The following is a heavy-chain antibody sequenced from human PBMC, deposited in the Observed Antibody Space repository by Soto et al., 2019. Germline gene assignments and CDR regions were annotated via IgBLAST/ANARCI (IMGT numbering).Heavy chain of an antibody. CDR1: GYTFTSYL. Sequence: APVKVSCKASGYTFTSYLISWVRHAPGQGLEWMGWISAYNGNTNYAQKLQGRVTMTTDTSTSTAYMELRSLRSDDTAVYYCARDHRELRAFDIWGQGTMVTVSS. D-gene: IGHD1-26*01. CDR3: ARDHRELRAFDI. V-gene: IGHV1-18*01. CDR2: ISAYNGNT. J-gene: IGHJ3*02.